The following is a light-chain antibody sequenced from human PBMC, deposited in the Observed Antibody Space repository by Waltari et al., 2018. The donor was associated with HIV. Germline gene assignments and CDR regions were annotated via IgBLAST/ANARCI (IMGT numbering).Light chain of an antibody. J-gene: IGKJ4*01. V-gene: IGKV3-11*01. CDR3: QQRRNWPPGAT. CDR1: QSVSSY. CDR2: AAS. Sequence: ELVLTQSPATLSLSPGERATLSCRASQSVSSYLAWYQQKPGQAPTLLIYAASNRATGSPARFSGSGSGTDFTLTNSSLEPEDFAVYSCQQRRNWPPGATFGGGTKVEIK.